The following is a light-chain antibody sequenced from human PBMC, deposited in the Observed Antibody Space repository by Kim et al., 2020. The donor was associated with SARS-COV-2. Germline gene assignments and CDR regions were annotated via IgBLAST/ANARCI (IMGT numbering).Light chain of an antibody. CDR3: SSYAGSNILGV. J-gene: IGLJ3*02. CDR2: DVT. Sequence: QSVTISCTGTSNDVGGYNSVSWYQQHPGKAPKLLIYDVTERPSGVPDRFSGSKSVNTASLTVSGLQAEDEAVYFCSSYAGSNILGVFDGGTKLTVL. V-gene: IGLV2-8*01. CDR1: SNDVGGYNS.